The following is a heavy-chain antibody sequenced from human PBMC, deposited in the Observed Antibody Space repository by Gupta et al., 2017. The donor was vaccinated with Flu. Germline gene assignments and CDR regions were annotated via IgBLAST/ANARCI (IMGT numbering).Heavy chain of an antibody. J-gene: IGHJ4*02. Sequence: NYGMHWVRQAPGKGLEWVAIIWYDGSNKYYADSVKGRFTISRDNYKNTLYLQMNSLRAEDTAVYYCARTEGYWGQGTLVTVSS. CDR3: ARTEGY. CDR2: IWYDGSNK. CDR1: NYG. V-gene: IGHV3-33*01.